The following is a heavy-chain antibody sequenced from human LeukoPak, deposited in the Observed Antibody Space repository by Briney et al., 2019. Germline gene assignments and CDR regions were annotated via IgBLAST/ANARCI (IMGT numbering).Heavy chain of an antibody. CDR2: IYYSGST. V-gene: IGHV4-59*01. D-gene: IGHD5-18*01. CDR1: GGSISMYY. Sequence: SETLSLTCTVSGGSISMYYWSWIRQPPGKGLEWIGYIYYSGSTNYNPSLKSRVTISVDTSKNQFSLKLSSVTAADTAVYYCARAGDTAMASGYFDYWGQGTLVTVSS. J-gene: IGHJ4*02. CDR3: ARAGDTAMASGYFDY.